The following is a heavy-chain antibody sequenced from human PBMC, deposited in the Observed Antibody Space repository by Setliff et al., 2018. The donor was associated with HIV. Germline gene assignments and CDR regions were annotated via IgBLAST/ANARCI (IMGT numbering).Heavy chain of an antibody. V-gene: IGHV4-34*01. J-gene: IGHJ3*02. CDR1: GGTFSLHY. Sequence: PSETLSLTCAVSGGTFSLHYYTWIRQSPLRGLEWIGEINHSGGTRYNPSLESRVTMSLDSSRKQFSLKLTSVTAADTAVYYCARAEMATLVAFDIWGQGTMVTVSS. CDR2: INHSGGT. CDR3: ARAEMATLVAFDI. D-gene: IGHD5-12*01.